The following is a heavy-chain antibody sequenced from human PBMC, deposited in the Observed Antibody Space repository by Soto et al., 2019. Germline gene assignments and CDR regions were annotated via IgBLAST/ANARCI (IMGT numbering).Heavy chain of an antibody. D-gene: IGHD4-17*01. CDR1: GFSLSTSGMC. Sequence: SGPTLVNPTQTLTLTCTFSGFSLSTSGMCVSWIRQPPGKALEWLALIDWDDDKYYSTSLKTRLTISKDTSKNQVVLTMTNMDPVDTATYYCARIWTVTKLDYYYGMDVWGQGTTVTVSS. J-gene: IGHJ6*02. CDR2: IDWDDDK. V-gene: IGHV2-70*01. CDR3: ARIWTVTKLDYYYGMDV.